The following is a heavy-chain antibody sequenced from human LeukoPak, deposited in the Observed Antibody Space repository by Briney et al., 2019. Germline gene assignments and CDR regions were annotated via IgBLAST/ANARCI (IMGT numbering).Heavy chain of an antibody. Sequence: SETLSLTCAVSGYSISSGYYWGWIRQPPGKGLEWIGSIYYSGSTYYNPSLKSRVTISVDTSKNQFSLKLSSVTAADTAVYYCARVVVQNAFDIWGQGTMVTVSS. CDR2: IYYSGST. J-gene: IGHJ3*02. CDR1: GYSISSGYY. D-gene: IGHD2-2*01. V-gene: IGHV4-38-2*01. CDR3: ARVVVQNAFDI.